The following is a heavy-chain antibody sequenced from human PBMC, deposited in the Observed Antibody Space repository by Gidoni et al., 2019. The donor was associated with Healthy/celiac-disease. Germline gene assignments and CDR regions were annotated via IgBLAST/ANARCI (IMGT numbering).Heavy chain of an antibody. J-gene: IGHJ4*02. Sequence: QVQLVQSGAAVKKPGSSVKVSCKASGYTFTSYGISWVRQAPGQGLEWMGWISAYNGNTNYAQKLQGRVTMNTDTSTSTAYMELRSLRSDDTAVYYCARVLLSGSAAYYFDYWGQGTLVTVSS. D-gene: IGHD1-26*01. V-gene: IGHV1-18*04. CDR3: ARVLLSGSAAYYFDY. CDR1: GYTFTSYG. CDR2: ISAYNGNT.